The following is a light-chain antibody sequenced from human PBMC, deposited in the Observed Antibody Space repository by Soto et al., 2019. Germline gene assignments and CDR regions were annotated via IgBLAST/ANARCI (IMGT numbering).Light chain of an antibody. Sequence: DIVMTQSPDSLAVSLGERATINCESSQSVLYSSNNKNYLAWYQQKPGQPPKLLIYWASTRESGVPDRFSGSGSGTDFTLTISSLQAEDVAVYYCQQRHMWPITFGQGTRLEIK. CDR3: QQRHMWPIT. J-gene: IGKJ5*01. CDR1: QSVLYSSNNKNY. V-gene: IGKV4-1*01. CDR2: WAS.